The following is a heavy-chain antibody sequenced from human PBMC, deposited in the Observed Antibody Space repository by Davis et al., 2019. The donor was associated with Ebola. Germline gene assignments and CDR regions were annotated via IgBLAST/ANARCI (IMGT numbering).Heavy chain of an antibody. Sequence: ASVKVSCKASGYTFTGYNIHWVRQAPGHGLEWMGRIISNSGDTNYAQNFQGRVTMTRDTSISTAYMELSRLTSDDTAVYYCARGNNYGFEYWGQGTLVTVSS. V-gene: IGHV1-2*06. CDR1: GYTFTGYN. CDR2: IISNSGDT. D-gene: IGHD5-18*01. CDR3: ARGNNYGFEY. J-gene: IGHJ4*02.